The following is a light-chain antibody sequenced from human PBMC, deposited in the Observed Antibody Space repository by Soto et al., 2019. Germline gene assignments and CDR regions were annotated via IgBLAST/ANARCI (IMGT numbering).Light chain of an antibody. CDR2: GAC. V-gene: IGKV3D-7*01. J-gene: IGKJ2*01. CDR1: QSVSSSY. CDR3: QQDYNVPVT. Sequence: PGERVTLSCRASQSVSSSYLTWCHQKPDQAPRLLIYGACTRATSIPARFSGSGSGTDFTLTISSLQPEDFAVYYCQQDYNVPVTFGQGTKLEIK.